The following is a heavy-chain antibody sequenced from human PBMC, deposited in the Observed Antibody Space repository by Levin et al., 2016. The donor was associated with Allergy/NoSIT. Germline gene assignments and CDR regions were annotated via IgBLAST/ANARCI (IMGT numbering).Heavy chain of an antibody. V-gene: IGHV4-31*02. CDR2: IYYSGST. CDR3: ARVGYCSGGSCYSDY. J-gene: IGHJ4*02. Sequence: WIRQPPGKGLEWIGYIYYSGSTYYNPSLKSRVTISVDTSKNQFSLKLSSVTAADTAVYYCARVGYCSGGSCYSDYWGQGTLVTVSS. D-gene: IGHD2-15*01.